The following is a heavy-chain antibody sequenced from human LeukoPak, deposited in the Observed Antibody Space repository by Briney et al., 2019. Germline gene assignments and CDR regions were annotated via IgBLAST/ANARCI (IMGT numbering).Heavy chain of an antibody. CDR1: GFTFSTYA. V-gene: IGHV3-48*02. CDR2: ISSSSSSI. Sequence: GGSLRLSRAASGFTFSTYAMNWVRQAPGKGLEWVSYISSSSSSIYYVDSVKGRFTISRDNAKNSLYLQMSSLRDEDTAVYYCARGDAFDIWGQGTMVTVSS. J-gene: IGHJ3*02. CDR3: ARGDAFDI.